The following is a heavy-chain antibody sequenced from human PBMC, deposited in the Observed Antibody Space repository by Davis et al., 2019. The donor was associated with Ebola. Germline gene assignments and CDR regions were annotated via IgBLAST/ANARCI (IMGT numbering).Heavy chain of an antibody. D-gene: IGHD3-3*01. J-gene: IGHJ4*02. Sequence: GESLKISCAASGFTLNKYGIHWVRQAPGKGLEWVAVISFDGSLKYYAASVKGRFTISRDNSDNTLYLQMSSLRPDDTAMYFCAKDPWAGDPYDFWSGRRQFDSWGQGTLVTVSS. CDR3: AKDPWAGDPYDFWSGRRQFDS. V-gene: IGHV3-30*18. CDR2: ISFDGSLK. CDR1: GFTLNKYG.